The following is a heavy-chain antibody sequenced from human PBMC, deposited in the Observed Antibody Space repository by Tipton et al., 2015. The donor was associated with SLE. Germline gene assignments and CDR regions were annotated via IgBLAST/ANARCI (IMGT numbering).Heavy chain of an antibody. CDR3: ARDSGWLQFSWFDP. J-gene: IGHJ5*02. CDR1: GGSISSYY. V-gene: IGHV4-59*12. Sequence: TLSLTCTVSGGSISSYYWSWIRQPPGKGLEWIGYIYYSGSTNYNPSLKSRVTISVDTSKNQFSLKLSSVTAADTAVYYCARDSGWLQFSWFDPWGQGTLVTVSS. D-gene: IGHD5-24*01. CDR2: IYYSGST.